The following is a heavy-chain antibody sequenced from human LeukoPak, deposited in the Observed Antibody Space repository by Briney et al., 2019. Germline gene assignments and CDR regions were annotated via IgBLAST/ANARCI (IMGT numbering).Heavy chain of an antibody. CDR2: INWNGRSI. Sequence: GSLRLSCAASRFTFDEYGMSWVRQTAGKGLEWVSGINWNGRSIGYADSVKGRFTVSRDNAKSSLYLQMNSLRAEDTAVYYCARAKPKNMVRGLIMRRESRYYFDYWGQGTLVTVSS. D-gene: IGHD3-10*01. CDR3: ARAKPKNMVRGLIMRRESRYYFDY. J-gene: IGHJ4*02. V-gene: IGHV3-20*04. CDR1: RFTFDEYG.